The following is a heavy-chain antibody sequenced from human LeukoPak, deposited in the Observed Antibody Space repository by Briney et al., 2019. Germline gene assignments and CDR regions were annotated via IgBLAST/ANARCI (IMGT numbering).Heavy chain of an antibody. D-gene: IGHD3-22*01. CDR2: INHSGST. CDR3: ARGSDYDSSACEY. Sequence: PSETLSVTCAVYGGSFSDYYWSWIRQPPGKGLEWIGEINHSGSTSYNSSRKSRVTISVDTSKNQFSLKVNSVTAADTAVYYCARGSDYDSSACEYWGQGTLVTVSS. J-gene: IGHJ4*02. CDR1: GGSFSDYY. V-gene: IGHV4-34*01.